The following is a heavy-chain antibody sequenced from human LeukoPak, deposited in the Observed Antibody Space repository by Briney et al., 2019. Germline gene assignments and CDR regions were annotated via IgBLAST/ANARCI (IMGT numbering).Heavy chain of an antibody. V-gene: IGHV3-48*03. CDR1: GFTFSSYE. CDR3: ASMGTTGTTTDY. J-gene: IGHJ4*02. D-gene: IGHD1-1*01. CDR2: ISSSGSTI. Sequence: GGSLRLSCAASGFTFSSYEMNWVRQAPGKGLEWVSYISSSGSTIYYADSVKGRFTISRDNAKNSLYLQMNSLRAEDTAVYYCASMGTTGTTTDYWGQGTLVTVSS.